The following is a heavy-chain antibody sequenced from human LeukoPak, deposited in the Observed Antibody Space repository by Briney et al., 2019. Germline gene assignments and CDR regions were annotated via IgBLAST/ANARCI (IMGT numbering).Heavy chain of an antibody. J-gene: IGHJ6*02. CDR1: GGSISSGGYY. V-gene: IGHV4-31*03. Sequence: SQTLSLTCTVSGGSISSGGYYWSWIRQHPGKGLEWIGYIYYSGSTYYNPSLKSRVTISVDTSKNQFSLKLSSVTAADTAVYYCARGDCGGDCWAYYYYGMDVWGRGTTVTVSS. D-gene: IGHD2-21*02. CDR3: ARGDCGGDCWAYYYYGMDV. CDR2: IYYSGST.